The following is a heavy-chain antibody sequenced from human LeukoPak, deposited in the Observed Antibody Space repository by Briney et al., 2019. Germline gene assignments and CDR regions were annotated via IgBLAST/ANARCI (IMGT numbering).Heavy chain of an antibody. D-gene: IGHD6-19*01. Sequence: ASVKVSCKASGYTFTGYYMHWVRQAPGQGLEWMGWINPNSGGTNYAQEFQGRVTMTRDTSISTAYMELSSLRSEDTAVYYCARGRVAVAGTRSGNYAFDIWGQGTMVTVSS. CDR2: INPNSGGT. CDR1: GYTFTGYY. CDR3: ARGRVAVAGTRSGNYAFDI. V-gene: IGHV1-2*02. J-gene: IGHJ3*02.